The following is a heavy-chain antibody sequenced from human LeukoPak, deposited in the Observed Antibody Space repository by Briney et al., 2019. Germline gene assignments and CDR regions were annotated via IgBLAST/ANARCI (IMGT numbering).Heavy chain of an antibody. CDR1: GFTFSSYA. J-gene: IGHJ4*02. D-gene: IGHD2-15*01. CDR2: ILYDGSKK. V-gene: IGHV3-30-3*01. CDR3: ARGDIVVVVGTDPGFDC. Sequence: GGSLRLSCAPSGFTFSSYAMHWVRPAPDEGVGWVAGILYDGSKKYYADSVKGRFTISRDNSKNTLYLQINSLRAEETAVYYCARGDIVVVVGTDPGFDCWGQGRLVTVSS.